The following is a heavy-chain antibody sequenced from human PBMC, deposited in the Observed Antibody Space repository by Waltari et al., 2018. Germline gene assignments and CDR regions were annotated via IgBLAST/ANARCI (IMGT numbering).Heavy chain of an antibody. CDR2: VSSSSSFI. D-gene: IGHD1-26*01. J-gene: IGHJ3*02. CDR3: AKGTGMGSTKGAFDI. CDR1: GLTFSSYV. Sequence: EVQLAESGGGLVKPGGSLTLSCVNSGLTFSSYVMNWVRQAPGKGLEGVSSVSSSSSFIFYAESVKGRFTISRDNAKNSLYLQMNSLRVEDTAVYYCAKGTGMGSTKGAFDIWGQGTVVTVSS. V-gene: IGHV3-21*03.